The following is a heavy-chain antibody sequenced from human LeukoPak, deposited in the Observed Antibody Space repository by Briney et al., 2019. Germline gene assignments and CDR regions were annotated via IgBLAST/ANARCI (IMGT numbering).Heavy chain of an antibody. CDR2: ISSSSSYI. CDR3: ARDLYLYYYDSSGYFDY. Sequence: GGSLRLSCAASGFTFSSYSMNWVRQAPGKGLEWVSSISSSSSYIYYADSVKGRFTISRDNAKNSLYLQMNSLRAKDTAVYYCARDLYLYYYDSSGYFDYWGQGTLVTVSS. J-gene: IGHJ4*02. CDR1: GFTFSSYS. D-gene: IGHD3-22*01. V-gene: IGHV3-21*01.